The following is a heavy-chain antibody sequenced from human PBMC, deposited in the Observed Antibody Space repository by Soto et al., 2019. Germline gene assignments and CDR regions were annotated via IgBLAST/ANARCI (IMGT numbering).Heavy chain of an antibody. Sequence: QVQLQESGPGLVKPSETLSLTCTVSGGSISSYYWSWIRQPPGKGLEWIGYIYYSGSTNYNPSLRTRVTISVDTSKNQFSLKLSSVTAADTAVYYCARSDSLYWGQGTLVTVSS. J-gene: IGHJ4*02. CDR3: ARSDSLY. CDR1: GGSISSYY. V-gene: IGHV4-59*01. CDR2: IYYSGST. D-gene: IGHD3-22*01.